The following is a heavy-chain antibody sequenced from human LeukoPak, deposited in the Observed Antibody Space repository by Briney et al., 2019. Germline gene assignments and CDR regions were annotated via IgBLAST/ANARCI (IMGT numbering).Heavy chain of an antibody. Sequence: GGSLRLSCAASGFTFSSYAMSWVRQAPGKGLEWVSAISGSGGSTYYADSVKGRFTISRDNSKNTLYLQMNSLRAEDTAVYYCAKNGLRFLEWLSSFDYWGQGTLVAVSS. CDR2: ISGSGGST. V-gene: IGHV3-23*01. D-gene: IGHD3-3*01. J-gene: IGHJ4*02. CDR1: GFTFSSYA. CDR3: AKNGLRFLEWLSSFDY.